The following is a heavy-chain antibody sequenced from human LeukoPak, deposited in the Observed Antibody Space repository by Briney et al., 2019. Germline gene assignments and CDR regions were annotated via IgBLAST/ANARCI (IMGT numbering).Heavy chain of an antibody. V-gene: IGHV4-34*01. Sequence: PSETLSLTCAVYGGSFSGYFWSWIRQPPGKRLEWIGEINHSGSTNYNPSLKSRVTISVDTSKNQFSLKLSSVTAADTAVYYCARAGATVVTASNWFDPWGQGTLVTVSS. CDR1: GGSFSGYF. D-gene: IGHD2-21*02. CDR3: ARAGATVVTASNWFDP. J-gene: IGHJ5*02. CDR2: INHSGST.